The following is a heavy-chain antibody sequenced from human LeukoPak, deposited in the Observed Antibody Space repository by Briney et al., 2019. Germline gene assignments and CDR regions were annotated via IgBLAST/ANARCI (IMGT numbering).Heavy chain of an antibody. CDR1: GGTFSSYA. CDR2: IIPIFGTA. Sequence: SVKVSCKASGGTFSSYAISWVRQAPGQGLEWMGGIIPIFGTANYAQKFQGRVTITTDESTSTAYMELSSLTSEDTAVYYCAREGVTAAGRDAFGIWGQGTMVTVSS. D-gene: IGHD6-13*01. V-gene: IGHV1-69*05. J-gene: IGHJ3*02. CDR3: AREGVTAAGRDAFGI.